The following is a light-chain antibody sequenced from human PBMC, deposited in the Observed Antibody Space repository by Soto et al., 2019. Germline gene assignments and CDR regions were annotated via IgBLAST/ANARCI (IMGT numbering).Light chain of an antibody. V-gene: IGKV3-15*01. CDR3: QQYNNWPFS. J-gene: IGKJ5*01. CDR2: DVS. CDR1: QGVTTN. Sequence: EIVMTQSPDTLSLSPGERATLTCRAGQGVTTNFAWYQQKSGQSPRLLIYDVSIRATGVPARFSATGSETDFTLTISGLQSGDSAAYFCQQYNNWPFSFGQGTRLEIK.